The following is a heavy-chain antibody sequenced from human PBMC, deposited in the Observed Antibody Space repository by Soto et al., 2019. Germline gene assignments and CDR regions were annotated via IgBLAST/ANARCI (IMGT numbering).Heavy chain of an antibody. CDR1: GFTFSSYG. J-gene: IGHJ6*02. CDR2: ISYDGSNK. CDR3: AKERTARGYYYYGMDV. Sequence: PGASLKISCAASGFTFSSYGMHWVRQAPGRGLEWVAVISYDGSNKYYADSVKGRFTISRDNSKNTLYLQMNSLRAEDTAVYYCAKERTARGYYYYGMDVWGQGTTVTVSS. V-gene: IGHV3-30*18.